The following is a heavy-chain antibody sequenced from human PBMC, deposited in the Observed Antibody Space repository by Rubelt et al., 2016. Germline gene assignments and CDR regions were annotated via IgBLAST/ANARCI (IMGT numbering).Heavy chain of an antibody. V-gene: IGHV4-34*01. J-gene: IGHJ6*02. CDR2: ITHSGST. Sequence: QVQLQQWGAGLLKPSETLSLTCAVYGGSFSGYYWSWIRQPPGKGLEWIGEITHSGSTNYNPSLKSRVTMSVETAKNQFSLKLGSVTAADTAVYYCARGRRGSSSWLGRDYYGMDVWGQGTTVTVSS. CDR1: GGSFSGYY. CDR3: ARGRRGSSSWLGRDYYGMDV. D-gene: IGHD6-13*01.